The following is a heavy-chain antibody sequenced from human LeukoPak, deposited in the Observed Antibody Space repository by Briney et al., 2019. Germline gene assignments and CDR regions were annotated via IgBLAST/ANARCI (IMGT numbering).Heavy chain of an antibody. CDR2: ISSGGGST. J-gene: IGHJ4*02. V-gene: IGHV3-23*01. D-gene: IGHD1-7*01. Sequence: PGGSLRLSCAASGFTFSSYDMHWVRQAPGKGLEWVSAISSGGGSTYYADSVKGRFTISRDNSKNTLYLQMNSLRGEDTAVYYCAKDREGTIADYFDYWGQGTLVTVSS. CDR1: GFTFSSYD. CDR3: AKDREGTIADYFDY.